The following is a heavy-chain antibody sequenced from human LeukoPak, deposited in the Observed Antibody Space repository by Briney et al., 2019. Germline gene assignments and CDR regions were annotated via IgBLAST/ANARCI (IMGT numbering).Heavy chain of an antibody. V-gene: IGHV1-18*01. Sequence: ASVKVSCKASGYTFTIYGISWGRQAPGQGLEWMGWTSAYNGNTNYAQKLQGRVTMTTDTSTSTAYMELRSLRSDDTAVYYCARLAYYDSSGYSEGPVFDYWGQGTLVTVSS. CDR1: GYTFTIYG. CDR2: TSAYNGNT. D-gene: IGHD3-22*01. CDR3: ARLAYYDSSGYSEGPVFDY. J-gene: IGHJ4*02.